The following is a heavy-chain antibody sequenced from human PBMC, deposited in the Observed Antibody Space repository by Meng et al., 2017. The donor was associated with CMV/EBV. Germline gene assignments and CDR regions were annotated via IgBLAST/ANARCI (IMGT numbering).Heavy chain of an antibody. Sequence: GSLRLSCTVSGGSISSYYWSWIRQPPGKGLEWIGSIYYSGSTYYNPSLKSRVTISVDTSKNQFSLKLSSVTAADTAVYYCARDRVAARPFDYWGQGTLVTVSS. CDR2: IYYSGST. J-gene: IGHJ4*02. D-gene: IGHD6-6*01. V-gene: IGHV4-59*12. CDR3: ARDRVAARPFDY. CDR1: GGSISSYY.